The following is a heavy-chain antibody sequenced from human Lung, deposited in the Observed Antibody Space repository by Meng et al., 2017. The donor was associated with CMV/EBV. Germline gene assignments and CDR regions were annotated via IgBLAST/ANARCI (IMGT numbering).Heavy chain of an antibody. CDR2: ISSSRASI. V-gene: IGHV3-21*01. J-gene: IGHJ4*02. Sequence: GEXXKISCADPGYTLRAYTLHRVSQAPGKGLEWVASISSSRASIYYADSVKGRFTISRDNARNSLFMQMNSLRDEETAVYYCAGDRARKVLGVIVGAYNDFDSXGQGXLVTVSS. CDR1: GYTLRAYT. CDR3: AGDRARKVLGVIVGAYNDFDS. D-gene: IGHD1-26*01.